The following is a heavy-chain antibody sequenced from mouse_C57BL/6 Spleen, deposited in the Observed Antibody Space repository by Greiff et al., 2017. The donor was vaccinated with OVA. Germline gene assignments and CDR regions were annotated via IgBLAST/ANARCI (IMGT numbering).Heavy chain of an antibody. Sequence: VKLVESGAELARPGASVKLSCKASGYTFTSYGISWVKQRTGQGLEWIGEIYPRSGNTYYNEKFKGKATLTADKSSSTAYMELRSLTSEDSAVYFCAREALFTRDYAMDYWGQGTSVTVSS. D-gene: IGHD6-5*01. CDR1: GYTFTSYG. V-gene: IGHV1-81*01. CDR2: IYPRSGNT. J-gene: IGHJ4*01. CDR3: AREALFTRDYAMDY.